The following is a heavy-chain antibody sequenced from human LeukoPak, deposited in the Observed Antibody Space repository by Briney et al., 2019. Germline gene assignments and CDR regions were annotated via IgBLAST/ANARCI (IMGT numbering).Heavy chain of an antibody. Sequence: GGSLRLSCAASGFTFSSYAMTWVRQAPGKGLEWVAHIKEDGNEEYYVDSVKGRFTISRDNAKNSLYLQMNSLRAEDTAVFYCARWSNDWEFDYWGQGTLVSVSS. CDR2: IKEDGNEE. J-gene: IGHJ4*02. V-gene: IGHV3-7*05. CDR1: GFTFSSYA. CDR3: ARWSNDWEFDY. D-gene: IGHD3-9*01.